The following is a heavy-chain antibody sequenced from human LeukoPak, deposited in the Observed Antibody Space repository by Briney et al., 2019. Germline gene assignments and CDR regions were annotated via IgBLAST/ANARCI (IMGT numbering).Heavy chain of an antibody. CDR2: ISYDESSK. Sequence: QPGRSLRLSCAASGVTFSSYAMHWVRQAPGKGLEWVALISYDESSKYYADSVKGRFTISRDNSKNTLYLQMNSLRAEDTAVYYCAKASRTTPYWYFDLWGRGTLVTVSS. J-gene: IGHJ2*01. CDR3: AKASRTTPYWYFDL. CDR1: GVTFSSYA. V-gene: IGHV3-30*04. D-gene: IGHD2-15*01.